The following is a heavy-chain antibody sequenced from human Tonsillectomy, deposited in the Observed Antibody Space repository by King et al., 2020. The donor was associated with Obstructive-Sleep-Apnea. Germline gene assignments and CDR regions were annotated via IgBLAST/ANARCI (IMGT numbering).Heavy chain of an antibody. CDR2: IYYSGST. CDR1: GGSISSSSYY. V-gene: IGHV4-39*07. J-gene: IGHJ3*02. CDR3: ARAMFYYDTSGRHDASDI. D-gene: IGHD3-22*01. Sequence: QLQESGPGLLKPSETLSLTCTVSGGSISSSSYYWSWIRQPPGKGLEWIGSIYYSGSTYYNPSLKSRVTVSVDRSKNQFSLKLSSVTAADTAVYYCARAMFYYDTSGRHDASDIWGQGIMVTVSS.